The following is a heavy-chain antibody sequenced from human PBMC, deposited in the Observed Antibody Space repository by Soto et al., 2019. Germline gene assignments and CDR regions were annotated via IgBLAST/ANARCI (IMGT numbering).Heavy chain of an antibody. Sequence: GGSLRLSCAASGLTVSSNYMIWVRQAPGKGLEWVSVIYSGGSTYYADSVKGRFTISRDNSKNTVYLQMNSLRAEDTAIYYCARDPPNYYDTTGFDYWGQGTLVTVSS. CDR3: ARDPPNYYDTTGFDY. CDR2: IYSGGST. J-gene: IGHJ4*02. CDR1: GLTVSSNY. D-gene: IGHD3-22*01. V-gene: IGHV3-53*01.